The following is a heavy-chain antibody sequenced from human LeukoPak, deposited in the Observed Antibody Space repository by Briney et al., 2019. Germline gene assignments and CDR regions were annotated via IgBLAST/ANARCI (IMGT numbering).Heavy chain of an antibody. CDR2: INPNSGGT. CDR3: ARGGGFSGYEFDT. J-gene: IGHJ5*02. D-gene: IGHD5-12*01. CDR1: GYTFTGYY. V-gene: IGHV1-2*02. Sequence: EASVKVSCKASGYTFTGYYMHWVRQAPGQGLEWMGWINPNSGGTNYAQKFQGRVTMTRDTSISTAYMELSRLRSDDTAVYYCARGGGFSGYEFDTWGQGTLVTVSS.